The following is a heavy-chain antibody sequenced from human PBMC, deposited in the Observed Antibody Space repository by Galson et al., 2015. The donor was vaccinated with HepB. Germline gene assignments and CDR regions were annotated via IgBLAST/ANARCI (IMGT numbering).Heavy chain of an antibody. V-gene: IGHV3-23*01. J-gene: IGHJ6*01. D-gene: IGHD3-10*01. CDR3: AKVSPYSFGSGSFNYGMDI. CDR1: RFTFSVYA. CDR2: ITDSGGRT. Sequence: SLRLSCAASRFTFSVYAVSWVRQAPGKGLEWVSTITDSGGRTYYADSVKGRLTISRDNSKNTLYLQMTSLKPEDTAVYYCAKVSPYSFGSGSFNYGMDIWGQGTTVTVSS.